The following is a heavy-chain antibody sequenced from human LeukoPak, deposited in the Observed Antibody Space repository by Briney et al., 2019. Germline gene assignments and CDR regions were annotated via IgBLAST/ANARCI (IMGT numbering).Heavy chain of an antibody. CDR3: ASSVRSSWDAPNDAFDI. V-gene: IGHV3-64*01. J-gene: IGHJ3*02. D-gene: IGHD6-13*01. Sequence: GGSLRLSCAASGITFSNYAMSWVRQAPGKGLEYVSAISSNGGSTYYAYSVKGRFTISRDNSKNTLYLQMSSLRAEDMAVYYCASSVRSSWDAPNDAFDIWGQGTMVTVSS. CDR1: GITFSNYA. CDR2: ISSNGGST.